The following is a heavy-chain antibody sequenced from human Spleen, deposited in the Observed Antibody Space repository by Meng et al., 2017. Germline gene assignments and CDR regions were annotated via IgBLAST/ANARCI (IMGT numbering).Heavy chain of an antibody. Sequence: GESLKISCAASGFTFSSYEMNWVRQAPGKGLEWVSYISSSGSTIYYADSVKGRFTISRDNSKNSLYLQMNSLRTEDTALYYCAKDGTGDLDYYGMDVWGQGTTVTVSS. CDR3: AKDGTGDLDYYGMDV. V-gene: IGHV3-48*03. CDR1: GFTFSSYE. D-gene: IGHD7-27*01. J-gene: IGHJ6*02. CDR2: ISSSGSTI.